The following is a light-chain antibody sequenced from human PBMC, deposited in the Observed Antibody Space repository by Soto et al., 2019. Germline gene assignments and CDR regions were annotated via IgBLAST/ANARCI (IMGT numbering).Light chain of an antibody. CDR3: QQYDNLPLT. CDR2: HAS. J-gene: IGKJ4*01. Sequence: DIQMTQSPSTLSASVGDTVTITCRASQSISNWLAWYQQKPGTAPKVLIYHASNLQSGVPSRFSGSGSGTDFTFTISSLQPEDIATYYCQQYDNLPLTFGGGTKVDI. V-gene: IGKV1-5*01. CDR1: QSISNW.